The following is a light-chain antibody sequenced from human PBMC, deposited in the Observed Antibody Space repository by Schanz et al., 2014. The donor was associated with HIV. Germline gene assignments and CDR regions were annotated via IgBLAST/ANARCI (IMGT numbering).Light chain of an antibody. CDR3: ATWDDSLKGWV. J-gene: IGLJ3*02. Sequence: QSVLTQPPSVSGAPGQRVTMSCTGSSSNIGAGYDVHWYQQLPGTAPKLLIYDNSNRPSGVPDRFSGSGSGTSASLAISGLQSEDEADYYCATWDDSLKGWVFGGGTKLTVL. V-gene: IGLV1-40*01. CDR1: SSNIGAGYD. CDR2: DNS.